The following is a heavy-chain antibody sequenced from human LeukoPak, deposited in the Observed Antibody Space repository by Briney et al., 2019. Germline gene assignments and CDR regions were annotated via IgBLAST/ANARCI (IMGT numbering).Heavy chain of an antibody. CDR3: ARLSGQWLVRGYFDY. J-gene: IGHJ4*02. Sequence: SETLSLTCTVSGGSISSSSYYWGWIRQPPGKGLEGIGSIYYSGTTYYNPSLKSRVTISVDTSKNQFSLKLSSVTAADTAVYYCARLSGQWLVRGYFDYWGQGTLVTVSS. D-gene: IGHD6-19*01. CDR1: GGSISSSSYY. CDR2: IYYSGTT. V-gene: IGHV4-39*07.